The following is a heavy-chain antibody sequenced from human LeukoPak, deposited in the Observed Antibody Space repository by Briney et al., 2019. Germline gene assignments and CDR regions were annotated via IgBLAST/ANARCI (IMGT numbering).Heavy chain of an antibody. CDR1: GFTLSSYW. V-gene: IGHV3-7*01. Sequence: GSLRLSCAASGFTLSSYWLSWVRQAPGKGLEWVAKIKQDGREKYYVDSVKGRFTISRDNAKNSLYLQMNSLRAEDTAVYYCARDRGFNYGSDFWGQGTLVTVSS. CDR2: IKQDGREK. D-gene: IGHD5-18*01. CDR3: ARDRGFNYGSDF. J-gene: IGHJ4*02.